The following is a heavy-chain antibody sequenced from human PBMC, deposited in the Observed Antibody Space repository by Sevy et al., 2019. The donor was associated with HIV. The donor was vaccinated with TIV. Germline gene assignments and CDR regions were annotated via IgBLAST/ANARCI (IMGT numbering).Heavy chain of an antibody. Sequence: GGSLILSCAASGFTFGNYAMTWVRQAAGKGLEWVSSISGTGGTTYYADSVKGRFTISRDNSKNTLYIQMNSLRAEDTAVYYCAKHRIEGARKLDYWGQGTLVTVSS. CDR1: GFTFGNYA. V-gene: IGHV3-23*01. D-gene: IGHD1-26*01. J-gene: IGHJ4*02. CDR3: AKHRIEGARKLDY. CDR2: ISGTGGTT.